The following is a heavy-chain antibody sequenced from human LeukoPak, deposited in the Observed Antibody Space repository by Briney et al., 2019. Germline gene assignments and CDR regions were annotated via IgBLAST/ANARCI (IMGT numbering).Heavy chain of an antibody. J-gene: IGHJ4*02. CDR1: GFTFSSHG. D-gene: IGHD2-8*01. CDR2: IWNDGSNK. Sequence: GGSLRLSCAASGFTFSSHGMPWVRQAPGKGLQWVAVIWNDGSNKYYADSVKGRFTISRDNSKNTLYLQMSSLRAEDTAVYYCARDRAYCTNGVCYAPIDYWGQGTLVTVSS. V-gene: IGHV3-33*01. CDR3: ARDRAYCTNGVCYAPIDY.